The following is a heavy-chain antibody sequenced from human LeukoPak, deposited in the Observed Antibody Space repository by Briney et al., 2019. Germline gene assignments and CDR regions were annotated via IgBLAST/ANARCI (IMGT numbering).Heavy chain of an antibody. D-gene: IGHD4-23*01. V-gene: IGHV1-2*02. CDR1: GYTFTGYY. Sequence: GASVKVSCKASGYTFTGYYMHWVRQAPGQGREWMGWINPNSGGTNYAQKYQGRMTMTRDTSISPAYMELSRLRSDDTAVYYCARRTVVTPGAFDMGGQGTMVSVSS. CDR2: INPNSGGT. J-gene: IGHJ3*02. CDR3: ARRTVVTPGAFDM.